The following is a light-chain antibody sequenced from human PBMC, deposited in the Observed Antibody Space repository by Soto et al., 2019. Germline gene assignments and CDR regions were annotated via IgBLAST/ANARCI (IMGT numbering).Light chain of an antibody. CDR1: QSVSNN. V-gene: IGKV3-15*01. CDR2: GAS. CDR3: QHYNNWPSFT. J-gene: IGKJ3*01. Sequence: EIVMTQSPATLSASPGERATLSCRASQSVSNNLAWYQHQPGQAPRLLIYGASTRASGIPARFSGSWSGIEFTLTISSLQSEDFAIYYCQHYNNWPSFTFGPGTRVDIK.